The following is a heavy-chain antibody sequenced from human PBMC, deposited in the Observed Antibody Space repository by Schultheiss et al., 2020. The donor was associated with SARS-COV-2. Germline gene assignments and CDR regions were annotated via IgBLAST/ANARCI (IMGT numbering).Heavy chain of an antibody. CDR2: IYTSGST. CDR3: ARERGPYGDYENWFDP. D-gene: IGHD4-17*01. CDR1: GGSISSYY. V-gene: IGHV4-4*07. Sequence: SETLSLTCTVSGGSISSYYWSWIRQPAGKGLEWIGRIYTSGSTNYNPSLKSRVTISVDTSKNQYSLKLSSVTAADTAVYYCARERGPYGDYENWFDPWGQGTLVTVSS. J-gene: IGHJ5*02.